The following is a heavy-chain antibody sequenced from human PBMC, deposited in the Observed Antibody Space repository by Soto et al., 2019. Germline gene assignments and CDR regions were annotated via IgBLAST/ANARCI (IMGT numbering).Heavy chain of an antibody. D-gene: IGHD2-2*01. Sequence: SETLSLTCTVSGGSISSGGYYWSWIRQHPGKGLEWIGYIYYSGSTYYNPSLKSRVTISVDTSKNQFSLKLSSVTAADTAVYYCARDGGYCSSTSCYGSYYGMDVWGQGTTVTVSS. J-gene: IGHJ6*02. CDR2: IYYSGST. CDR1: GGSISSGGYY. V-gene: IGHV4-31*03. CDR3: ARDGGYCSSTSCYGSYYGMDV.